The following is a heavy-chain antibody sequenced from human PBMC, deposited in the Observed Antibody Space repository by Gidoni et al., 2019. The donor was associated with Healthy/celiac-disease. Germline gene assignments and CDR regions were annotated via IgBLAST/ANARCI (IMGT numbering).Heavy chain of an antibody. V-gene: IGHV3-23*01. D-gene: IGHD5-12*01. Sequence: EVPLLESGGGLVQPGGSLRLSFAAYGFTFSSSAMSWVRQAPEKGLTWVSAISGRGGSTYYGDSVKGRFTISRDNSKNTLYLQMNSLRAEDTAVYYCAKSRVRGLRDRTIDYWGQGTLVTVSS. CDR1: GFTFSSSA. J-gene: IGHJ4*02. CDR3: AKSRVRGLRDRTIDY. CDR2: ISGRGGST.